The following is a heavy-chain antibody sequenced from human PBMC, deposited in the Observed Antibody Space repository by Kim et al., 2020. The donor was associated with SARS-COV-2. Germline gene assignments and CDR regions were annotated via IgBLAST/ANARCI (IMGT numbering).Heavy chain of an antibody. D-gene: IGHD2-15*01. CDR3: ATAGGSVEENI. Sequence: GGSLRLSCAPSGFSFSSYWIHWVRQTPGKGLIWVARIDLDGSGTHYADSVKGRFTISRDNAKKRAYLQMNNLRVEDTAVYYCATAGGSVEENIWGQGTMV. V-gene: IGHV3-74*01. J-gene: IGHJ3*02. CDR2: IDLDGSGT. CDR1: GFSFSSYW.